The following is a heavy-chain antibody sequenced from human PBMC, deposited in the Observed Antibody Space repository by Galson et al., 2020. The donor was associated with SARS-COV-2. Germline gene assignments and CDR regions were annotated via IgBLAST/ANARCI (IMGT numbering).Heavy chain of an antibody. CDR1: GFTFSSYA. CDR3: VATRVYYDSSGYYIPWAFDI. J-gene: IGHJ3*02. D-gene: IGHD3-22*01. CDR2: ISGSGGST. Sequence: GGSLRLSCAASGFTFSSYAMSWVRQAPGKGLEWVSAISGSGGSTYYADSVKGRFTISRDNSKNTLYLQMNSLRAEDTAVYYCVATRVYYDSSGYYIPWAFDIWGQGTMVTVSS. V-gene: IGHV3-23*01.